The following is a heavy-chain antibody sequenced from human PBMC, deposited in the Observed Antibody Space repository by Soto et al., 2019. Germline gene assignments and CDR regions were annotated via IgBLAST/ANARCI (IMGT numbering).Heavy chain of an antibody. CDR3: ARAGDDYIWGSYRFFLPPPPYYLDV. D-gene: IGHD3-16*02. J-gene: IGHJ6*03. CDR2: ISSSSSTI. V-gene: IGHV3-48*01. CDR1: GFTFSSYS. Sequence: HPGGSLRLSCAASGFTFSSYSMNWVRQAPGKGLEWVSYISSSSSTIYYADSVKGRFTISRDNAKNSLYLQMNSLRAEDTAVYYCARAGDDYIWGSYRFFLPPPPYYLDVWGKGTTVTVSS.